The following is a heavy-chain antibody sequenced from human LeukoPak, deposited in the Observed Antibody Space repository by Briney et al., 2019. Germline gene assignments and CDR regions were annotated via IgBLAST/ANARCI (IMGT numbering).Heavy chain of an antibody. J-gene: IGHJ4*02. CDR1: GFTFSNYW. CDR2: IDSDGSST. D-gene: IGHD2-2*01. CDR3: AKPGGAYCSSTSCSVSHFDY. Sequence: GGSLRLSCAASGFTFSNYWMHWVRQAPGKGLVWVSRIDSDGSSTNYADSVKGRFTISRDNARNTLYLQMNSLRAEDTAVYYCAKPGGAYCSSTSCSVSHFDYWGQGTLVTVSS. V-gene: IGHV3-74*01.